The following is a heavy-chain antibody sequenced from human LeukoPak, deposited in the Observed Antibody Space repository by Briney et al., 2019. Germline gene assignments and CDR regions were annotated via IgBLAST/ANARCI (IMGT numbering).Heavy chain of an antibody. J-gene: IGHJ6*02. Sequence: GGSLRLSCAASGFTFSSYWMSWVRQAPGKGLDWVANIKQDGSEKYYVDSVKGRFTISRDNAKNSLYLQMNSLRAEDTAVYYCARDEAQGDSYHYGMDVWGQGTTVTVSS. CDR3: ARDEAQGDSYHYGMDV. CDR1: GFTFSSYW. D-gene: IGHD3-16*01. CDR2: IKQDGSEK. V-gene: IGHV3-7*01.